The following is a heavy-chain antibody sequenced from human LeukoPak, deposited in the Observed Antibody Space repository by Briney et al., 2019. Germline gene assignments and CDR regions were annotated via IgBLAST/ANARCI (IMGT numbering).Heavy chain of an antibody. J-gene: IGHJ6*03. CDR2: ISAYNGNT. D-gene: IGHD5-12*01. V-gene: IGHV1-18*01. CDR3: ARDSSGYDRVYYYYYYMGV. Sequence: ASVKGSCKASGYTSTRYSISWVRQAPRQGLEWIGWISAYNGNTNYAQKLQGRVTMTTDTSTSTAYMELRSLRSDDTGVYYCARDSSGYDRVYYYYYYMGVWGKGTTVTVSS. CDR1: GYTSTRYS.